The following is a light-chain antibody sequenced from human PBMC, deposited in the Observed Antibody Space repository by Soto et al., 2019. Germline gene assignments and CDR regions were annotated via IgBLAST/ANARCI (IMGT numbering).Light chain of an antibody. CDR2: EAS. J-gene: IGKJ1*01. V-gene: IGKV3D-20*02. CDR3: QQRSNLPWT. CDR1: QNFYSTN. Sequence: IVVSQSPGTLSLSKGERATLSCRASQNFYSTNLAWYQQKPGQAPRLLIYEASSRATGIPARFSGGGSGTVFTLTISRLEPEDFAVYYCQQRSNLPWTFGQGTKVDIK.